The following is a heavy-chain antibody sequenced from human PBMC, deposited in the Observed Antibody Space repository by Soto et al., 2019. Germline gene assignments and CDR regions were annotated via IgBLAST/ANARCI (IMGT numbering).Heavy chain of an antibody. J-gene: IGHJ6*02. D-gene: IGHD1-20*01. CDR3: ASDTFANWNFYYYGMDV. Sequence: GGSLRLSCAASAFTLSRYSMNWVRQAPGKGLAWISYISSGSGTIYYADCVKGRFTISRDNAKNSLYLQMNSLRDEDTAVYYCASDTFANWNFYYYGMDVWGQGTTVTVSS. V-gene: IGHV3-48*02. CDR1: AFTLSRYS. CDR2: ISSGSGTI.